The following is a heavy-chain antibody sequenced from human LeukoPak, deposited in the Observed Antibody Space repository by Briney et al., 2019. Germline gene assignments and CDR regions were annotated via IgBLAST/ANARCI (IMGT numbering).Heavy chain of an antibody. CDR3: ARDLGWSSSN. J-gene: IGHJ4*02. CDR1: GYTFTGHY. CDR2: INPTGGT. V-gene: IGHV1-2*02. D-gene: IGHD6-6*01. Sequence: ASVKVSCKASGYTFTGHYMNWVRPAPGQGLEWMGWINPTGGTTNAQKFQERVTMTRDTSINTAYMELSGLRSDHTAVYYCARDLGWSSSNWGQGTLVTVSS.